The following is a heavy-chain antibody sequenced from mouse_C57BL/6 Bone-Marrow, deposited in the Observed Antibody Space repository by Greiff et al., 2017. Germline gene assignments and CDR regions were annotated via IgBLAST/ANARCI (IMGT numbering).Heavy chain of an antibody. Sequence: VQLQQSGGDLVKPGGSLKLSCAASGFTFSSYGMSWVRQTPDKRLEWVATISSGGSYTYYPDSVKGRFTISGDNAKNTRYLQMSSLKSEDTAMYYCARLDSSGYFDYWGQSATRTGSS. J-gene: IGHJ2*01. CDR3: ARLDSSGYFDY. V-gene: IGHV5-6*01. CDR1: GFTFSSYG. D-gene: IGHD3-2*02. CDR2: ISSGGSYT.